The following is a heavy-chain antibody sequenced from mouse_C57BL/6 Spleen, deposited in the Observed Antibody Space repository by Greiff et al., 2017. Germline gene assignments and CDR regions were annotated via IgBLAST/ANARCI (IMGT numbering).Heavy chain of an antibody. D-gene: IGHD1-1*01. CDR3: ARHYYGSSYRGAMDY. J-gene: IGHJ4*01. V-gene: IGHV1-50*01. CDR2: IDPSDSYT. Sequence: QVQLKQPGAELVKPGASVKLSCKASGYTFTSYWMQWVKQRPGQGLEWIGEIDPSDSYTNYNQKFKGKATLTVDTSSSTAYMQLSSLTSDDSAVYYCARHYYGSSYRGAMDYWGQGTSVTVSS. CDR1: GYTFTSYW.